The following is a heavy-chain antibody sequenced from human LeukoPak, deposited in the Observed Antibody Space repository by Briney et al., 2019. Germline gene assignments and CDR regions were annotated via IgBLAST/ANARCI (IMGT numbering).Heavy chain of an antibody. CDR3: AKEGVAVTTRGAYFDY. CDR1: GFTFSSFV. V-gene: IGHV3-23*01. CDR2: ISGDGSRT. D-gene: IGHD4-17*01. J-gene: IGHJ4*02. Sequence: GESLRLSCAATGFTFSSFVVSWVRQAPGNGLERVSGISGDGSRTHYADSVKGRFTISRDNSKNTVYLQMNSLRAEDTAVYYCAKEGVAVTTRGAYFDYWGQGTLVTVSS.